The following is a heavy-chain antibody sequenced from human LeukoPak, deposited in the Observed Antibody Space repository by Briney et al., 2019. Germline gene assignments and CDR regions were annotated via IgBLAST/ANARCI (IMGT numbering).Heavy chain of an antibody. V-gene: IGHV1-46*01. Sequence: ASVKVSCKASGYTFTSDYMHWVRQAPGQGLEWMVVINPSGGSTSYAQKFQGRVTMTRDTSTSTVYMELSSLRSEDTAVYYCARVDTPGIAAAGVYYYYYGMDVWGQGTTVTVSS. CDR3: ARVDTPGIAAAGVYYYYYGMDV. CDR1: GYTFTSDY. D-gene: IGHD6-13*01. J-gene: IGHJ6*02. CDR2: INPSGGST.